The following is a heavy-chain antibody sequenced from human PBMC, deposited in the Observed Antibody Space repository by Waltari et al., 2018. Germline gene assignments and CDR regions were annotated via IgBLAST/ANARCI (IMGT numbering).Heavy chain of an antibody. Sequence: EVQLLESGGGLVQPGGSLRLSCAASGFTFSSYAMSWVRQAPGKGLEWVSAISGSVGSTYYADSVKGRFTISRDNSKNTLYLQMNSLRAEDTAVYYCAKDDTYNWNDVWYFDYWGQGTLVTVSS. J-gene: IGHJ4*02. CDR3: AKDDTYNWNDVWYFDY. CDR1: GFTFSSYA. CDR2: ISGSVGST. V-gene: IGHV3-23*01. D-gene: IGHD1-20*01.